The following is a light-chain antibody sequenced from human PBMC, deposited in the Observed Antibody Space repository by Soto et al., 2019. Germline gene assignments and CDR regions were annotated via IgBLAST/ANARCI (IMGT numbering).Light chain of an antibody. Sequence: EIVLTQSPGTLSLSPGERATLSCRTSQIVSTAYLAWYQQRPGQPPRLLIYAASSRATGLPDRFSGSGSGTDFTLTISRLEPEDFAVYYCQQFGSLPPYTFGQGTKLEIK. J-gene: IGKJ2*01. CDR3: QQFGSLPPYT. CDR1: QIVSTAY. CDR2: AAS. V-gene: IGKV3-20*01.